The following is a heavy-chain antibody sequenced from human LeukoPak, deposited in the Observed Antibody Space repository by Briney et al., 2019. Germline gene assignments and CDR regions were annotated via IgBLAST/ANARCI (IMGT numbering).Heavy chain of an antibody. V-gene: IGHV3-30*18. J-gene: IGHJ3*01. CDR1: GFTFSNYG. CDR2: ISYDGINK. D-gene: IGHD5-18*01. Sequence: GGSLRLSCAASGFTFSNYGMHWVRQAPGEGLEWVAVISYDGINKYYAESVKGRFTISRDNSKKTLYLQMSGLRAEDTAVYYCAKDQLYSYGGWDGFDVWGQGTMVTVSA. CDR3: AKDQLYSYGGWDGFDV.